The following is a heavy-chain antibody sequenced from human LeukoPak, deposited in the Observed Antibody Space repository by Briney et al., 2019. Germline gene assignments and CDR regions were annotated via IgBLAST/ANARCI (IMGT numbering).Heavy chain of an antibody. V-gene: IGHV3-7*01. CDR3: ARARYCSGGSCYSGYDY. J-gene: IGHJ4*02. CDR2: IKQDGSEK. CDR1: GFTFSSYW. Sequence: HPGGSLRLSCAASGFTFSSYWMSWVRQAPGKGLEWVANIKQDGSEKYYVDSVKGRFTISRDNAKNSLYLQMNSLRAEDMAVYYCARARYCSGGSCYSGYDYWGQGTLVTVSS. D-gene: IGHD2-15*01.